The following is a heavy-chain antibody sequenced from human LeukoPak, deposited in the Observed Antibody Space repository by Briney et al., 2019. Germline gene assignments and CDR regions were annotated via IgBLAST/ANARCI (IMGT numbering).Heavy chain of an antibody. J-gene: IGHJ4*02. D-gene: IGHD1-26*01. Sequence: GGSLRLSCAASGFTFSNAWMSWVRQAPGKGLEWVGRIKSKTDGGTTDYAAPVKGRFTISRDNAKNLLYLQMNSLRVEDTAVYYCASEGVVGPVAHFDYWGQGARVTVSS. CDR1: GFTFSNAW. CDR2: IKSKTDGGTT. CDR3: ASEGVVGPVAHFDY. V-gene: IGHV3-15*01.